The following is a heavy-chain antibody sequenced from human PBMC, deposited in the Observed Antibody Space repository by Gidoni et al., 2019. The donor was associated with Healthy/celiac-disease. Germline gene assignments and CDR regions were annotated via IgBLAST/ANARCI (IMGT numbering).Heavy chain of an antibody. CDR1: GWSFSGYY. J-gene: IGHJ4*02. Sequence: QVQLQQWGAGLLKPSETLSLTCAVYGWSFSGYYWSWIRQPPGKGLEWVGEINHSGSTNYNPSRKSRVTISVDTSKNQFSRKLSSVTAADTAVYYCARGAGEWLLGVWRDWGQGTLVTVSS. V-gene: IGHV4-34*01. CDR2: INHSGST. D-gene: IGHD3-16*01. CDR3: ARGAGEWLLGVWRD.